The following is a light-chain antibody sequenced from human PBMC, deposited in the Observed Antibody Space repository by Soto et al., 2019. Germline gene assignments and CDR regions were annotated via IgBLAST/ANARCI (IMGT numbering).Light chain of an antibody. CDR2: GAS. Sequence: EIVMTQSPATLSVSPGERATLSGRASQSVSSNLAWYQQKPGQATRLLIYGASTRANGIPARFSGSGSGTEFTLTISSLQSEDFAVYYCQQYNNWHPLTFGGGTKVDIK. V-gene: IGKV3-15*01. CDR3: QQYNNWHPLT. CDR1: QSVSSN. J-gene: IGKJ4*01.